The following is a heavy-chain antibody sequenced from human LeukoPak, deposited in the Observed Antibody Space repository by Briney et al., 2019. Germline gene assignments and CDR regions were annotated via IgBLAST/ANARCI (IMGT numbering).Heavy chain of an antibody. J-gene: IGHJ4*02. CDR1: GGSISSYY. CDR3: ASLDDYFDY. Sequence: PSETLSLTCTVSGGSISSYYWSWIRQPPGKGLEWIGYIYYSGSTNYNPSLKSRVTISVDTSENQFSLKLSSVTAADTAVYYCASLDDYFDYWGQGTLVTVSS. CDR2: IYYSGST. V-gene: IGHV4-59*01.